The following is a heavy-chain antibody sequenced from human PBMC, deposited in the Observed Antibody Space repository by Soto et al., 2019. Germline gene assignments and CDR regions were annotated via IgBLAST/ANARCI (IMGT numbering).Heavy chain of an antibody. CDR3: ARMTLGMRLAHPQGAFDI. Sequence: ASVKVSCKASGYTFTSYAMHWVRQAPGQRLEWMGWINAGNSNTKYSQKFQGRVTITRDTSASTAYMELSSLRSEDTAVYYCARMTLGMRLAHPQGAFDIWGQGTMVTVSS. J-gene: IGHJ3*02. D-gene: IGHD6-19*01. CDR2: INAGNSNT. CDR1: GYTFTSYA. V-gene: IGHV1-3*01.